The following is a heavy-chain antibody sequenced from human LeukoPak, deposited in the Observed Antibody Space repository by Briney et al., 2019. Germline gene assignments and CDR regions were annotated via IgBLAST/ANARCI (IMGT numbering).Heavy chain of an antibody. D-gene: IGHD6-6*01. Sequence: PGGSLRLSCVASGIPFSVSGMHWVRQDPGKGLEWVTFIQYDGFHKYYAKSVEGRFTISRDNSRNTVYLQMNSLRGGDTGIYYCVREGSSRQTGAFDVWGQGTMVTVSS. J-gene: IGHJ3*01. CDR2: IQYDGFHK. CDR1: GIPFSVSG. V-gene: IGHV3-30*02. CDR3: VREGSSRQTGAFDV.